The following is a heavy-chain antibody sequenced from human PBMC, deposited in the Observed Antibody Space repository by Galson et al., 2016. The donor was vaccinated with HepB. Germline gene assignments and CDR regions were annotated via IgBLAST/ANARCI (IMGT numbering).Heavy chain of an antibody. D-gene: IGHD4-17*01. J-gene: IGHJ3*01. CDR1: GNTFNGDH. Sequence: SVKVSCKASGNTFNGDHIHWVRQAPGQGLVWMGWINPGTGGTYYAQKFQGRVTMTRDTSINTAYMELSTLTSDDTAVYYCARAHHPHGDYGEWDAYGFWGQGTVVTVSS. CDR3: ARAHHPHGDYGEWDAYGF. CDR2: INPGTGGT. V-gene: IGHV1-2*02.